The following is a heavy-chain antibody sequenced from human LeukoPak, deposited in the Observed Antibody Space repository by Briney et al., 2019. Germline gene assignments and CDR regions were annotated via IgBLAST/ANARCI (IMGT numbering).Heavy chain of an antibody. V-gene: IGHV3-23*01. CDR2: ISGSGDTT. D-gene: IGHD6-6*01. Sequence: GRSLRLSCAASGFTFSSYAMHWVRQAPGKGLEWVSGISGSGDTTYYADSVKGRFTISRDNSKNTLFLQMNSLRAEDTAVYYCAKGPPSSSAQYFQHWGQGTLVTVSS. J-gene: IGHJ1*01. CDR1: GFTFSSYA. CDR3: AKGPPSSSAQYFQH.